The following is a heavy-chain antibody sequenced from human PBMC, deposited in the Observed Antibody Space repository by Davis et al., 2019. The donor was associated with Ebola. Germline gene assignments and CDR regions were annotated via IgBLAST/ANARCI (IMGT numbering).Heavy chain of an antibody. Sequence: AASVKVSCKASGYIFTSYSLNWVRQAPGQGLEWMGWINTSTGSPTYAQGFTGRFVFSLDTSVNTSFLQITSLKSDDTAVYYCARERGFGGNPRLNGNWFDPWGQGTLVTVSS. CDR3: ARERGFGGNPRLNGNWFDP. CDR1: GYIFTSYS. V-gene: IGHV7-4-1*02. D-gene: IGHD4-23*01. CDR2: INTSTGSP. J-gene: IGHJ5*02.